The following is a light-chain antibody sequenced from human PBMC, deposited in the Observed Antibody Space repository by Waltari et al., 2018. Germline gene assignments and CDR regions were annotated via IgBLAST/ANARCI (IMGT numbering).Light chain of an antibody. Sequence: QSVLTQPPSASGTPGQRVTISCSGSSSNIGSNTVNWYQQLPGTAPKLPIYSNNQRPSRVPDRSSGSTSGTSASLAISGLQSEDEADYYCAAWDDSLNWVFGGGTKLTVL. CDR2: SNN. J-gene: IGLJ3*02. CDR1: SSNIGSNT. V-gene: IGLV1-44*01. CDR3: AAWDDSLNWV.